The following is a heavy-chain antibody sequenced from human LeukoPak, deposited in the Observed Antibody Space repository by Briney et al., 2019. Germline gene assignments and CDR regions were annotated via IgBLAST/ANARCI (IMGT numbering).Heavy chain of an antibody. D-gene: IGHD5-12*01. CDR2: ISGSGGST. Sequence: PGGSLRLSCAPSGFTFSSYAMSSVRQAPGKGLEWVSAISGSGGSTYYADSVKGRFTISRDNSKNKLYLQMNSLRAEDTAVYYCAKGGYIVATIYFDYWGQGTLVTVSS. V-gene: IGHV3-23*01. J-gene: IGHJ4*02. CDR3: AKGGYIVATIYFDY. CDR1: GFTFSSYA.